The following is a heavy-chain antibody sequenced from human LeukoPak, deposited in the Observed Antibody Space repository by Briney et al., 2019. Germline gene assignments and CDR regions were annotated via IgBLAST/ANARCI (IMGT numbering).Heavy chain of an antibody. V-gene: IGHV3-11*06. CDR3: ARHGGWNEYYFDC. CDR2: ISSSGYT. Sequence: GGSLRLSCAASGFTVSSNYMSWVRQAPGKGLEWVSHISSSGYTNYADSMKGRFTISRDNAENSLYLQMNSLRAEDTAVYYCARHGGWNEYYFDCWGQGTLVTVSS. CDR1: GFTVSSNY. D-gene: IGHD1-1*01. J-gene: IGHJ4*02.